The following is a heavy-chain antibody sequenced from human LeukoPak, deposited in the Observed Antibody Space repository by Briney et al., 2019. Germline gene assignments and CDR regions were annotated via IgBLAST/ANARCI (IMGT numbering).Heavy chain of an antibody. J-gene: IGHJ5*02. CDR1: GGSISGYY. CDR3: ARDETHFYGSGSSNWFDP. Sequence: PSETLSLTCSVSGGSISGYYWGWIRQPPGKGLEWIGYIYYSGTTIYNPSLKSRLTISLDTSKNQFSLNLSSVTAADTAVYYCARDETHFYGSGSSNWFDPWGQRILVTVSS. D-gene: IGHD3-10*01. CDR2: IYYSGTT. V-gene: IGHV4-59*12.